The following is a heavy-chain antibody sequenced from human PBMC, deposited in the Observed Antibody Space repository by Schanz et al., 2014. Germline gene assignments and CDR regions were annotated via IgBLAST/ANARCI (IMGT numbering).Heavy chain of an antibody. CDR2: ISNDGSSK. CDR1: GFTFSSYA. D-gene: IGHD1-26*01. V-gene: IGHV3-30*09. Sequence: QVQLLQFGGGVVQPGRSLRLSCAASGFTFSSYAMHWVRQAPGKGLEWVALISNDGSSKYYADSVEGRFAISRDNSRNTLDLQMNSRRTEDEAVYYCGSASGYSDDGTYFDFWGQGTLVTVSS. J-gene: IGHJ4*02. CDR3: GSASGYSDDGTYFDF.